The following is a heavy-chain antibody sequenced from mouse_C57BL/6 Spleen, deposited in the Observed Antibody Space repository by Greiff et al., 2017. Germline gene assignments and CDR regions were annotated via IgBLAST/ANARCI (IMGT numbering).Heavy chain of an antibody. CDR3: ARRGTGDWYFDV. D-gene: IGHD4-1*01. V-gene: IGHV1-80*01. CDR1: GYAFSSYW. CDR2: IYPGDGDT. Sequence: VQRVESGAELVKPGASVKISCKASGYAFSSYWMNWVKQRPGKGLEWIGQIYPGDGDTNYNGKFKGKATLTADKSSSTAYMQLSSLTSEDSAVYFCARRGTGDWYFDVWGTGTTVTVSS. J-gene: IGHJ1*03.